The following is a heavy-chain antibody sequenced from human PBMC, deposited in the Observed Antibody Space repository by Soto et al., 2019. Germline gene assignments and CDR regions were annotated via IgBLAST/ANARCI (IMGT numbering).Heavy chain of an antibody. J-gene: IGHJ4*02. CDR1: GFTFSSYS. CDR3: ARAPLYCGGDCYFDF. V-gene: IGHV3-21*01. Sequence: EVQLVESGGDLVKPGGSLRLSCAASGFTFSSYSMSWVRQAPGKGLEWVSSISSKSSYKYFADSMKDRFTISRDNAKNSLYLQMNSLRVEDTAVYYCARAPLYCGGDCYFDFWGQGTLVTVSS. CDR2: ISSKSSYK. D-gene: IGHD2-21*02.